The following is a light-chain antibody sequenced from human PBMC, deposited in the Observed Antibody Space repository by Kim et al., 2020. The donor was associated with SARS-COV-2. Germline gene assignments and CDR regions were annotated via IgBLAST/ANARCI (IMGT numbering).Light chain of an antibody. J-gene: IGKJ4*02. Sequence: ASVGDRVTITCRASQDISNSLVWYQQKPGEVPKVLIYATSTLQSGVPFRFSGSGSGTDFTLTISSLQPEDVATYYCQKYNSAPFMFGGGTKVNIK. CDR1: QDISNS. V-gene: IGKV1-27*01. CDR2: ATS. CDR3: QKYNSAPFM.